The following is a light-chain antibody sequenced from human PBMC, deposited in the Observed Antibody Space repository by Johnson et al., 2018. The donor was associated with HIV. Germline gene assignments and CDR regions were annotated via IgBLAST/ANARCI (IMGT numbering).Light chain of an antibody. CDR2: END. Sequence: QSVLTQPPSVSAAPGQKVTISCSGSSSNIGNNYVSWYRHLPGTAPKLLIYENDKRPSGIPDRFSGSKSGTSATLGITGLQTGDEGDYYCGTWDGSLSAGAVFGTGTKVTVL. V-gene: IGLV1-51*02. CDR1: SSNIGNNY. J-gene: IGLJ1*01. CDR3: GTWDGSLSAGAV.